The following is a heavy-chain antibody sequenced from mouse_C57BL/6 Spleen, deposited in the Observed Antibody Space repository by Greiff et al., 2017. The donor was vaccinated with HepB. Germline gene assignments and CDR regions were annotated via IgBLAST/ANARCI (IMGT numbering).Heavy chain of an antibody. J-gene: IGHJ2*01. V-gene: IGHV14-1*01. CDR1: GFNIKDYY. CDR2: IDPEDGDT. D-gene: IGHD1-1*01. Sequence: EVQLQQSGAELVRPGASVKLSCTASGFNIKDYYMHWVKQRPEQGLEWIGRIDPEDGDTEYAPKFQGKATMTADTSSNTAYLQLSSLTSEDTAVYYCTFYYYGSSPFDYWGQGTTLTVSS. CDR3: TFYYYGSSPFDY.